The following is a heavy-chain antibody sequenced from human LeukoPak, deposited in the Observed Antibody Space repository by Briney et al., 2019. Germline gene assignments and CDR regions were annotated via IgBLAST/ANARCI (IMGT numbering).Heavy chain of an antibody. D-gene: IGHD2-2*02. CDR3: ARHCRTGTTCYSDY. Sequence: GESLKISCRVFGYSFTTYWIGRVRQMPGKGLEWMGIMDPGDSDPRYSPSFQGQVTMSADTSINTAYLQWRSLKASDTAMYYCARHCRTGTTCYSDYWGQGTLVTVSS. CDR2: MDPGDSDP. J-gene: IGHJ4*02. CDR1: GYSFTTYW. V-gene: IGHV5-51*01.